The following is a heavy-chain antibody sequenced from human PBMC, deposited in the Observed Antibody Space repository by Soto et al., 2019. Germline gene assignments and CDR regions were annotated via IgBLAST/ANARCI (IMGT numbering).Heavy chain of an antibody. J-gene: IGHJ4*02. D-gene: IGHD1-20*01. Sequence: ASVKVSCKASGYTFTSYGISWVRQAPGQGLEWMGWISAYNGNTNYAQKLQGRVTMTTDTSTSTAYMELRSLRSDDTAVYYCARVTYNWNAAGYFDYWGQGTLVTV. CDR3: ARVTYNWNAAGYFDY. CDR2: ISAYNGNT. V-gene: IGHV1-18*01. CDR1: GYTFTSYG.